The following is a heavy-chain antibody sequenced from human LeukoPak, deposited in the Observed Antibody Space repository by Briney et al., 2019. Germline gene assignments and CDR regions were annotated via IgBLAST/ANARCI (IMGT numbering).Heavy chain of an antibody. D-gene: IGHD1-1*01. CDR2: IWHDGSPK. CDR1: GIPFSKYG. Sequence: GRSLRLSCAVSGIPFSKYGMHWVRQAPGKGLEWVATIWHDGSPKMYADSAKGRFTISRDDSKNMLYLQMNSLRADDTAEYYCVTHYKRDLLAHAFDFWGQGTRVTVSS. CDR3: VTHYKRDLLAHAFDF. J-gene: IGHJ3*01. V-gene: IGHV3-33*01.